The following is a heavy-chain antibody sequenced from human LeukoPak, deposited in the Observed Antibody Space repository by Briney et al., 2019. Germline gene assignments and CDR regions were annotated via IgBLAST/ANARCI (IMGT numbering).Heavy chain of an antibody. J-gene: IGHJ4*02. Sequence: KPSETLSLTCTVSGGSISSYYWSWIRQPAGEGLEWVGRIYSSGNTNYNPSLKSRLIMSIDTSQNQFSLKLTSVTAADTAVYYCARVLVGATTIWYFDNWGQGTLVTVSS. CDR2: IYSSGNT. D-gene: IGHD1-26*01. CDR1: GGSISSYY. V-gene: IGHV4-4*07. CDR3: ARVLVGATTIWYFDN.